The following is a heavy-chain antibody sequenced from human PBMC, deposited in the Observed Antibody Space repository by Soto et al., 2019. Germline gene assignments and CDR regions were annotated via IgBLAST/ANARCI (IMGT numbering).Heavy chain of an antibody. D-gene: IGHD5-12*01. CDR1: GLTLSSYW. V-gene: IGHV3-7*03. CDR2: IKKDGSER. J-gene: IGHJ4*02. Sequence: EVDLVESGGDLVQPGGSLRLSCEASGLTLSSYWMNWVRQAPGKGLEWVAIIKKDGSERHYVDSVKGRFTISRDYARNSLYLHMNDPRAEDTAVYYCAAGIGYLFDYWGRGTLVTVSS. CDR3: AAGIGYLFDY.